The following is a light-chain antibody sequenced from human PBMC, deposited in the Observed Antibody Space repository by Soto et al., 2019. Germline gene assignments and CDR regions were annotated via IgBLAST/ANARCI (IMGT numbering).Light chain of an antibody. Sequence: EILFTQSPGAPFLSPSERAPPPCRARQSVISTYLAWYQQKPGLAPRLLIYGASSRATGIPDRFSGSGSGTDFTLTISRLEPEDFAVYYCQQYRDSLGTFGQGTKVDIK. CDR3: QQYRDSLGT. V-gene: IGKV3-20*01. CDR2: GAS. J-gene: IGKJ1*01. CDR1: QSVISTY.